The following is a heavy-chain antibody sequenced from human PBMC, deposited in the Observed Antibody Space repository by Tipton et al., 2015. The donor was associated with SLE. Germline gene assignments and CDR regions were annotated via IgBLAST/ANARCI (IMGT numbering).Heavy chain of an antibody. Sequence: TLSLTCTVSGGSISSGDYYWSWIRQPPGKGLEWIGYIYYSGSTHYNPSLKSPVTISVDTSKNQFSLKLSSVTAADTAVYYCARGTMRGWFDPWGQGTLVTVSS. CDR1: GGSISSGDYY. D-gene: IGHD1-1*01. J-gene: IGHJ5*02. CDR2: IYYSGST. V-gene: IGHV4-30-4*01. CDR3: ARGTMRGWFDP.